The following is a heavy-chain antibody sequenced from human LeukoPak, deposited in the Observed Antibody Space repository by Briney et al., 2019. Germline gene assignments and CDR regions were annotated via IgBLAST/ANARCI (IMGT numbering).Heavy chain of an antibody. J-gene: IGHJ4*02. CDR3: VRQYCDGTSCSHFGY. Sequence: GESLKISCEASGYIFTNYWIGWVRQMPGRGLEWMGIIYPGDSDTRYNPSFQGQVTISVDKSVATAYLQWNNLKAPDTAMFYCVRQYCDGTSCSHFGYWGQGTLVTVSS. CDR1: GYIFTNYW. CDR2: IYPGDSDT. D-gene: IGHD2-2*01. V-gene: IGHV5-51*01.